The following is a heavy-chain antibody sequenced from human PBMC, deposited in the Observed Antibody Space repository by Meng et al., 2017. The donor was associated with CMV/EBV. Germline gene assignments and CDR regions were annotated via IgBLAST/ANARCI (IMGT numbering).Heavy chain of an antibody. CDR2: IRYDGSNK. D-gene: IGHD1-20*01. J-gene: IGHJ4*02. CDR1: GFTFSSYS. CDR3: AKYNYGILSSS. Sequence: AESLSLSCAASGFTFSSYSMNWVRQPPGKGLEWVAFIRYDGSNKYYADSVKGRFTISRDNSKNTLYLQMNILSAEETAVYYCAKYNYGILSSSWGQGTLVTVSS. V-gene: IGHV3-30*02.